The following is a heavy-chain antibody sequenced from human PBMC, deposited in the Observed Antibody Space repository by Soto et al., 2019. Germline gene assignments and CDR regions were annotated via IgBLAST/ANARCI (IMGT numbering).Heavy chain of an antibody. CDR3: PKDHGSSWYEVDY. J-gene: IGHJ4*02. CDR1: GFTFSNYA. D-gene: IGHD6-13*01. CDR2: ISGSGGST. V-gene: IGHV3-23*01. Sequence: EVQLLESGGGLVQPGGSLRLSCEASGFTFSNYAVTWVRQAPGNGLEWVSTISGSGGSTYYADSVQGRFTISRDNSKNTLYLQMNRLRAEDTAVYELPKDHGSSWYEVDYSGTGTLVTVSS.